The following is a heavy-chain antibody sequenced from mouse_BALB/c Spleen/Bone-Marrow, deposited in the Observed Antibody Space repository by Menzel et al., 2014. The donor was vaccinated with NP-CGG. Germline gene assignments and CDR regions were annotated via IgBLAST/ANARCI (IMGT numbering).Heavy chain of an antibody. CDR3: ASGDVFFAY. V-gene: IGHV5-9-4*01. J-gene: IGHJ3*01. CDR1: GFTFSSYA. Sequence: EVKLMESGGGLVKPGVSLKLSCAASGFTFSSYAMSWVCQSPDKRLEWVAEISSGGSYTYYPDTVTGRFTVSRGNAKNTLYLEMRSLRSEDTAMYYCASGDVFFAYWGQGTLVTISA. CDR2: ISSGGSYT.